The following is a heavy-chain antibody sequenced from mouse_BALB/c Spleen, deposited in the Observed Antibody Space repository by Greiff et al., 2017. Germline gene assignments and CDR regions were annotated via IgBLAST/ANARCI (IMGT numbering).Heavy chain of an antibody. CDR1: GFNIKDPY. D-gene: IGHD2-4*01. V-gene: IGHV14-3*02. Sequence: VQLQQSGAELVKPGASVKLSCTASGFNIKDPYMHWVKQRPEQGLEWIGRIDPANGNTKYDPKFQGKATITADTSSNTAYLQLSSLTSEDTAVYYCARGITTGFDYWGQGTTLTVAS. J-gene: IGHJ2*01. CDR3: ARGITTGFDY. CDR2: IDPANGNT.